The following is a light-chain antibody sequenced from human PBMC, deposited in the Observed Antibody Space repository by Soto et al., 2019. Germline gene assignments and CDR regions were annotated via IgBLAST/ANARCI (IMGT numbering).Light chain of an antibody. CDR1: SSDVDAYIF. V-gene: IGLV2-8*01. J-gene: IGLJ1*01. CDR2: DVN. CDR3: VTFAGGTYV. Sequence: QSALTQPPSASGSPGQSVTISCTGASSDVDAYIFVSWYQQHPGKAPKLMVYDVNRRPPGVPDRFFGSKSGNTASLTVSGLQAEDEADYYCVTFAGGTYVFGTGTKVTVL.